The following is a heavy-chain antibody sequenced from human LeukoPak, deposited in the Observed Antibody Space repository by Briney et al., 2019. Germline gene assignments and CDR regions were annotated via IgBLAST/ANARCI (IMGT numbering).Heavy chain of an antibody. CDR2: ISAYNGNT. J-gene: IGHJ6*02. CDR3: AREGYGVVYYYYGMDV. CDR1: GYTFTGYY. V-gene: IGHV1-18*04. Sequence: GASVKFSCKASGYTFTGYYMHWVRQAPGQGLEWMGWISAYNGNTNYAQKLQGRVTMTTDTSTSTAYMELRSLRSDDTAVYYCAREGYGVVYYYYGMDVWGQGTTVTVSS. D-gene: IGHD4-17*01.